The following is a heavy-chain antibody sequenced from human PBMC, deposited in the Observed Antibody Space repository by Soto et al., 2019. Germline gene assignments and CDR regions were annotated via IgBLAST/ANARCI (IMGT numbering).Heavy chain of an antibody. CDR1: GFNFSSYA. CDR3: AKASRLEYSGYKFDY. CDR2: ISGSGGST. V-gene: IGHV3-23*01. J-gene: IGHJ4*02. D-gene: IGHD5-12*01. Sequence: EVQLLESGGGLVQPGGSLRLSCAASGFNFSSYAMSWVRQAPGKGLEWVSAISGSGGSTYYADSVKGRFTISRDNSKNTLYMQMNSLRAEDTAVYYCAKASRLEYSGYKFDYWGQGTLVTVSS.